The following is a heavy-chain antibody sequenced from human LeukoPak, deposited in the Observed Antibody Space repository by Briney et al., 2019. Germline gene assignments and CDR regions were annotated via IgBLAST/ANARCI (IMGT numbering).Heavy chain of an antibody. Sequence: GGSLRLSCTASGFTFSNYAMSWVRQAPGKGLEWVSTISGSDGSTYYADSVKGRFTISRDNSKNTLYLQMNSLRAEDTAVYYCAKGGEYSSSWYYFDYWGQGTLVTVSS. CDR2: ISGSDGST. J-gene: IGHJ4*02. CDR1: GFTFSNYA. CDR3: AKGGEYSSSWYYFDY. V-gene: IGHV3-23*01. D-gene: IGHD6-13*01.